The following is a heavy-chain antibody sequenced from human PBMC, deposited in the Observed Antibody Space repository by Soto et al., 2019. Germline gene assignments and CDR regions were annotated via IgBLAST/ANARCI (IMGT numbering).Heavy chain of an antibody. CDR3: ARDQGVAAAGITWFDP. V-gene: IGHV4-4*07. D-gene: IGHD6-13*01. J-gene: IGHJ5*02. Sequence: SSETLSLTCTVCGASMNSYHWSWIRQPAGKGLEWIGHIHSSGSTNYNPSLKSRVTMSVDTSKNQFSLRLMSLTAADTAVYYCARDQGVAAAGITWFDPWGQGSLVTVSS. CDR1: GASMNSYH. CDR2: IHSSGST.